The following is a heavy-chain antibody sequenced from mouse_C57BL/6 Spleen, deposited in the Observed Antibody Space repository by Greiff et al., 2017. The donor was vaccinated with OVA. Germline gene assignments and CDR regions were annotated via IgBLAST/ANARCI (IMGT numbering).Heavy chain of an antibody. V-gene: IGHV1-61*01. CDR1: GYTFTSYW. D-gene: IGHD2-3*01. CDR2: IYPSDSET. Sequence: QVQLQQPGAELVRPGSSVKLSCKASGYTFTSYWMDWVKQRPGQGLEWIGNIYPSDSETHYNQKFKDKATLTVDKSSSTAYMQLSSLTSEDSAVYYCARREWLLLYAMDYWGQGISVTVSS. J-gene: IGHJ4*01. CDR3: ARREWLLLYAMDY.